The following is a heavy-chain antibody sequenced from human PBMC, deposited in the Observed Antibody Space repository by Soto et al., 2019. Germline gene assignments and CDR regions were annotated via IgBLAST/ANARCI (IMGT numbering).Heavy chain of an antibody. CDR1: GGTVSSYA. J-gene: IGHJ4*02. V-gene: IGHV1-69*01. CDR3: ARDVSPDTTGFRGYDL. Sequence: QLHLVQSGAEVKKAGSSVKVSCKASGGTVSSYAITWVRQAPGKGLEWMGVFIPIFVSAHYAPKFQGRITITADEATSTAYMELSGLTPEDTAIYYCARDVSPDTTGFRGYDLWGQGTQVTVSS. CDR2: FIPIFVSA. D-gene: IGHD3-10*01.